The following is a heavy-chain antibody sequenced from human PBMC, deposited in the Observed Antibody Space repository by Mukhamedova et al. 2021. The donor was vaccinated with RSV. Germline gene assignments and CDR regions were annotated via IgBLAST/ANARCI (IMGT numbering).Heavy chain of an antibody. CDR2: INPSSGTT. J-gene: IGHJ3*01. Sequence: GLEWMGIINPSSGTTNYAQKFQGRVTMTKDTSTSTEYMELSSLRSEDTAVYYGARDKGSAVDFWGLGTLVTVSS. V-gene: IGHV1-46*01. CDR3: ARDKGSAVDF.